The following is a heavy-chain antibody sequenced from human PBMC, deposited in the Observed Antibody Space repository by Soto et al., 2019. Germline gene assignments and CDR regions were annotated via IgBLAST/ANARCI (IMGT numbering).Heavy chain of an antibody. D-gene: IGHD2-15*01. V-gene: IGHV1-8*01. Sequence: ASVKVSCKTSGYTFTDYDINCVLQSTLQWLDWIGWMNPNSGETGYAQKFQGRVTMTRSASLSTAYLELSSLRSEDTAVYYCARVAVAARPRWYNWFDPWGQGTLVTVSS. CDR2: MNPNSGET. J-gene: IGHJ5*02. CDR1: GYTFTDYD. CDR3: ARVAVAARPRWYNWFDP.